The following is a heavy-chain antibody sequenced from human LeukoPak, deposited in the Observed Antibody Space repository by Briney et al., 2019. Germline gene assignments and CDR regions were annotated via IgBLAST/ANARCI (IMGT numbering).Heavy chain of an antibody. D-gene: IGHD3-10*01. CDR3: ARVTTVMVREVNSWFDP. CDR2: VYYCGST. CDR1: GGSISSYY. J-gene: IGHJ5*02. V-gene: IGHV4-59*01. Sequence: SETLSLTCTVSGGSISSYYWSWIRQPPGKGQEWMGNVYYCGSTNYNPSLKSRVLLSVDTSRNQFSLRLSSVSAADTAIYYCARVTTVMVREVNSWFDPWGQGTLVTVSS.